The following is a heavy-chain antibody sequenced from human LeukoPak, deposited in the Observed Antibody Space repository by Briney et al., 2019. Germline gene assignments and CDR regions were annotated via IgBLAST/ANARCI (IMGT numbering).Heavy chain of an antibody. CDR1: GFTFTTYT. J-gene: IGHJ4*02. CDR2: INAGNGNT. V-gene: IGHV1-3*01. D-gene: IGHD3-3*01. Sequence: ASVKVSCKTSGFTFTTYTMHWVRQAPGQRLEWMGWINAGNGNTKYSQKFQGRVTITRDTSASTAYMELSSLRSEDTAVYYCARGDFWSGYCYWGQGTLVTVSS. CDR3: ARGDFWSGYCY.